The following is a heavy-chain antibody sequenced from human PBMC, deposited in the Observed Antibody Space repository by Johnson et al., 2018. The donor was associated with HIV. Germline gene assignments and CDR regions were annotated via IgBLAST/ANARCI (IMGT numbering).Heavy chain of an antibody. J-gene: IGHJ3*02. CDR3: TTDLSPGRGAFDI. CDR2: INSDGSST. V-gene: IGHV3-74*01. Sequence: VQLVESGGGVVQPGRSLRLSCAASGFTFSSYWMHWVRQAPGKGLVWVSRINSDGSSTSYADSVMGRFTISRDNAQNTLYLQMSSLKTEDTAVYYCTTDLSPGRGAFDIWGQGIMVTVSS. D-gene: IGHD1-1*01. CDR1: GFTFSSYW.